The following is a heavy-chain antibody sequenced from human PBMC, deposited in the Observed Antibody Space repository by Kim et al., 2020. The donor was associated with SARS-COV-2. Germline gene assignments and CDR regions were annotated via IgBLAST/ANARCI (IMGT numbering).Heavy chain of an antibody. J-gene: IGHJ3*02. CDR3: ARDLRFGDPHSDI. Sequence: GGSLRLSCAASGFTFSSYGMNWVRQAPGKGLEWVAVIWYDGSNKYYADSVKGRFTISRDNSKNTLYLQMNSLRAEDTAVYYCARDLRFGDPHSDIWGQGTMVTGSS. CDR1: GFTFSSYG. CDR2: IWYDGSNK. V-gene: IGHV3-33*01. D-gene: IGHD3-10*01.